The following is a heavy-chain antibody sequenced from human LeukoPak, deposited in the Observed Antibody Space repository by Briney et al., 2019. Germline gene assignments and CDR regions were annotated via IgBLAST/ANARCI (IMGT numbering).Heavy chain of an antibody. V-gene: IGHV3-66*01. D-gene: IGHD4-17*01. CDR3: ARVAGDYAEYYFDF. CDR2: IHSGDTA. CDR1: GFTVRSNY. Sequence: GGSLRLSRAASGFTVRSNYMSWVRQAPGKGLEWVSVIHSGDTAYYADSVKGIFTISRDNSKNTLYLQMNNLRAEDTAVYYCARVAGDYAEYYFDFWGQGTLVTVSS. J-gene: IGHJ4*02.